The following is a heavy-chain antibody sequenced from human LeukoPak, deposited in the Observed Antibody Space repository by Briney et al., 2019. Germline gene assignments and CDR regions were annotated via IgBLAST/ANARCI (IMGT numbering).Heavy chain of an antibody. V-gene: IGHV3-23*01. CDR3: ARESRYRDYFDY. D-gene: IGHD1-14*01. Sequence: AGSLRLSCAASGFTFSTYAISWVRQAPGKGLEWVSGVSPSGNTTYYPDSVKGRFAISRDNAKNTVYLQMNSVRADDTAVYYCARESRYRDYFDYWGQGTMVTVPS. J-gene: IGHJ4*02. CDR2: VSPSGNTT. CDR1: GFTFSTYA.